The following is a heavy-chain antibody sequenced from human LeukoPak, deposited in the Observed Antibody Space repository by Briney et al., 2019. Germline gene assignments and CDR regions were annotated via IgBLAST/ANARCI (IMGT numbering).Heavy chain of an antibody. CDR1: GGSISSGSYY. J-gene: IGHJ4*02. V-gene: IGHV4-61*02. CDR3: ARADYYDSSGYYFPFDY. D-gene: IGHD3-22*01. Sequence: PSQTLSLTCTVSGGSISSGSYYWSWIRQPAGKGLEWIGRIYTSGSTNYNPSLKSRVTISVDTSKNQFSPKLSSVTAADTAVYYCARADYYDSSGYYFPFDYWGQGTLVTVSS. CDR2: IYTSGST.